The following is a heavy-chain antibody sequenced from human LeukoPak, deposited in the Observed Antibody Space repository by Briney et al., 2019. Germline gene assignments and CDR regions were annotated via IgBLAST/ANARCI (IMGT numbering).Heavy chain of an antibody. CDR1: GFTFSSYD. J-gene: IGHJ4*02. V-gene: IGHV3-33*01. CDR2: IWYDGSNK. D-gene: IGHD3-10*01. Sequence: GGSLRLSCAASGFTFSSYDMHWVRQAPGKGLEWVALIWYDGSNKYYADSVKGRFTISRDNFKNTLSLQMNSLRAEDTAVYYCVRDDSGSVIRGVLHYWGQGALVTVSS. CDR3: VRDDSGSVIRGVLHY.